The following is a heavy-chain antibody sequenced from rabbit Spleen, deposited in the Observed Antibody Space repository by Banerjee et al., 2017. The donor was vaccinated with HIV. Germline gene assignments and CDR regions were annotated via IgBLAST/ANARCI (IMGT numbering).Heavy chain of an antibody. D-gene: IGHD7-1*01. CDR3: ARDTGTSFSSYGMDL. J-gene: IGHJ6*01. CDR2: IAGSSSGFT. CDR1: GFSFSSSDY. V-gene: IGHV1S40*01. Sequence: QSLEESGGGLVQPEGSLALTCKASGFSFSSSDYICWVRQAPGKGLEWISCIAGSSSGFTYSATWAKGRFTISKASSTTVTLQMTTLTAVDTATYFCARDTGTSFSSYGMDLWGPGTLVTVS.